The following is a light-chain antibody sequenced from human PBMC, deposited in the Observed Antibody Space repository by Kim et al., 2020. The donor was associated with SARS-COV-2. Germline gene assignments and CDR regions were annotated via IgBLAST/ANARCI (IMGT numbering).Light chain of an antibody. V-gene: IGKV1-5*01. Sequence: DIQMTQSPSTLSASVGDRVTITCRASQSISSWLAWYQQKPGKAPKLLIYDASSLESGVPSRFSGSGSGTEFTLTISSLQPDDCATYNCQQYNSYPRTFGQGTKVDIK. J-gene: IGKJ1*01. CDR2: DAS. CDR3: QQYNSYPRT. CDR1: QSISSW.